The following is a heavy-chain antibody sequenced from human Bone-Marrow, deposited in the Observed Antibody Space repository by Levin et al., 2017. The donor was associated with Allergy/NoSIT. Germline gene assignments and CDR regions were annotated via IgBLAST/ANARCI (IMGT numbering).Heavy chain of an antibody. CDR2: IWYDGSNK. J-gene: IGHJ4*02. Sequence: LSLTCAASGFTFSSYGMHWVRQAPGKGLEWVAVIWYDGSNKYYADSVKGRFTISRDNSKNTLYLQMNSLRAEDTAVYYCAREKGLGTGYFDYWGQGTLVTVSS. CDR1: GFTFSSYG. CDR3: AREKGLGTGYFDY. V-gene: IGHV3-33*01. D-gene: IGHD3/OR15-3a*01.